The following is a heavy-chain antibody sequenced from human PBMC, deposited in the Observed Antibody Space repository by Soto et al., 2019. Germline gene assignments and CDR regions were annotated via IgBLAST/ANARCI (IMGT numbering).Heavy chain of an antibody. CDR1: GGSISSGGYS. D-gene: IGHD2-15*01. J-gene: IGHJ5*02. Sequence: SETLSLTCAVSGGSISSGGYSWSWIRQPPGKGLEWIGYIYHSGSTYYNPSLKSRVTISVDRSKNQFSLKLSSVTAADTAVYYCARGSCSGGSCYYSRANWFDPWGQGTLVT. CDR2: IYHSGST. V-gene: IGHV4-30-2*01. CDR3: ARGSCSGGSCYYSRANWFDP.